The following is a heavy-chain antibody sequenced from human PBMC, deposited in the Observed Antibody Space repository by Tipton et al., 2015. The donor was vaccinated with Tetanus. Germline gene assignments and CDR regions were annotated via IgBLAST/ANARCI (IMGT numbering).Heavy chain of an antibody. V-gene: IGHV4-30-2*01. CDR2: IYQTDST. D-gene: IGHD5-18*01. CDR3: VRGRGLGAYSFGFEF. CDR1: GGLITTGSYS. Sequence: TLSLTCDVSGGLITTGSYSWGWIRQTPGQGLEWIGYIYQTDSTYYNPSLRSRLSISIRRSKNQFSLKLTSVTAADTAVYYCVRGRGLGAYSFGFEFWGQGAQVIVSS. J-gene: IGHJ4*02.